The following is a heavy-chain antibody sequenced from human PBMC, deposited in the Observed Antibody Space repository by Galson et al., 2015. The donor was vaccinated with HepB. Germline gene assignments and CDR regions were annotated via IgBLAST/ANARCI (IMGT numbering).Heavy chain of an antibody. CDR2: IRSNAYGATT. V-gene: IGHV3-49*04. CDR3: TKEVVVAASATWLDP. CDR1: GFTFSEYT. Sequence: SLRLSCAPSGFTFSEYTMSWVRQAPGKGLEWVAFIRSNAYGATTAYAATVKGRFTISRDESKTIAYLQMNSLKTADTAVYFCTKEVVVAASATWLDPWGQGTLVTVSS. J-gene: IGHJ5*02. D-gene: IGHD2-15*01.